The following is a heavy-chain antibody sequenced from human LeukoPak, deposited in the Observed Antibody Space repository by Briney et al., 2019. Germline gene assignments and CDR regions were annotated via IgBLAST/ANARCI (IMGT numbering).Heavy chain of an antibody. Sequence: PSETLSLTCTVSGYSISSGYYWGWIRQAPGKGLEWIGTIYHSGSTYSNPSFKSRVTISADTSKNQFSLRLRSVTAADTAVYYCARDPPGTYDRLFTYYGMDVWGQGTMVTVSS. CDR3: ARDPPGTYDRLFTYYGMDV. CDR1: GYSISSGYY. V-gene: IGHV4-38-2*02. CDR2: IYHSGST. J-gene: IGHJ6*02. D-gene: IGHD3-9*01.